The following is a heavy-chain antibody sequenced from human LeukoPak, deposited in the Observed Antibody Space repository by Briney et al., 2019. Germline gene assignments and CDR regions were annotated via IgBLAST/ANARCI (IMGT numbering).Heavy chain of an antibody. CDR1: GGTFSSYA. V-gene: IGHV1-69*04. D-gene: IGHD6-19*01. Sequence: SVKVSCKASGGTFSSYAISWVRQAPGQGLEWMGRIIPILGIANYAQKFQGRVTITADKSTSTAYMELSSLRSEDTAVYYCARGIAVAGTADDAFDIWGQGTMVTVSS. CDR2: IIPILGIA. CDR3: ARGIAVAGTADDAFDI. J-gene: IGHJ3*02.